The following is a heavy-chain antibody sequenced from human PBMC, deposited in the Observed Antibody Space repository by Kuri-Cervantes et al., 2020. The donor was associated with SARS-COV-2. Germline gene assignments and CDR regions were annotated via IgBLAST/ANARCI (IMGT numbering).Heavy chain of an antibody. CDR3: AHLIAVFGVVDPPGDYWFDP. D-gene: IGHD3-3*01. J-gene: IGHJ5*02. CDR1: GGSISSGDYY. CDR2: IYYSGHT. Sequence: SETLSLTCTVSGGSISSGDYYWSWIRQPPGKGLEWIGYIYYSGHTSYNPSFESRLTISLDTSKNYFFLNLTSVTAGDTAVYYCAHLIAVFGVVDPPGDYWFDPWGQGTLVTVSS. V-gene: IGHV4-30-4*08.